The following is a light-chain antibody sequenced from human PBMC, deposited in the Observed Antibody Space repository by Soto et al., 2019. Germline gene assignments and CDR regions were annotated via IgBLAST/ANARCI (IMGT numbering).Light chain of an antibody. J-gene: IGKJ4*01. Sequence: EIEMTQSPSSLSAFVGDRVTITCRACQDIGNFLAWYQQKPGKVPKLLIYAASTLQSGVPSRFSGSGSGTDFTLTISSLQPEDVATYYCQKCKVAPFTFGG. CDR3: QKCKVAPFT. V-gene: IGKV1-27*01. CDR1: QDIGNF. CDR2: AAS.